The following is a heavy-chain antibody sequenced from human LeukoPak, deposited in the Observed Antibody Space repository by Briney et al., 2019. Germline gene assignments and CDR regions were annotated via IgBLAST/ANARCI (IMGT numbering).Heavy chain of an antibody. D-gene: IGHD5-12*01. CDR1: GGSFSGYY. CDR3: ARFPVATTPSPMDV. V-gene: IGHV4-34*01. Sequence: SETLSLTCAVYGGSFSGYYWSWIRQPPGKGLEWIGEINHSGSTNYNPSLKSRVTISVDTSKNQFSLKLSSVTAADTAVYYCARFPVATTPSPMDVWGKGTTVTVSS. CDR2: INHSGST. J-gene: IGHJ6*04.